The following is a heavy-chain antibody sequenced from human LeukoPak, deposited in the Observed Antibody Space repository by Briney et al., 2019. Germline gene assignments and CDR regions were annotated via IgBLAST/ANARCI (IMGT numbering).Heavy chain of an antibody. D-gene: IGHD2-2*01. V-gene: IGHV4-59*08. Sequence: PSETLSLTCTVSGGSISSYYWSWIRQAPGKGLEWVRYIYYSGSTNYNPSLKSRVTISVDTSKNQFSLKLSSVTAADTAVYYCARIVVPAAMGDYYYYGMDVWGQGTTVTVSS. CDR2: IYYSGST. J-gene: IGHJ6*02. CDR1: GGSISSYY. CDR3: ARIVVPAAMGDYYYYGMDV.